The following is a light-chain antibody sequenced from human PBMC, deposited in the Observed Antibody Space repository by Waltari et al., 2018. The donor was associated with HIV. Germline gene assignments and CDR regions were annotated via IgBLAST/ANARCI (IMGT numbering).Light chain of an antibody. J-gene: IGLJ3*02. CDR2: EDD. CDR3: QSYDNSNWV. Sequence: ILTQPHSVSESPGKTVIISCTGSIGSVASHHLQWYQLRPGNAPRTVIYEDDKRPSGVPDRFSGSIDGSSNSASLIISGLKPEDEGDYYCQSYDNSNWVFGGGTKLTV. V-gene: IGLV6-57*02. CDR1: IGSVASHH.